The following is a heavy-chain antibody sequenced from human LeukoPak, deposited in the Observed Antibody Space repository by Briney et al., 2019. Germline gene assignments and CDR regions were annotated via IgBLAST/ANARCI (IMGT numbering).Heavy chain of an antibody. CDR3: AAGDRNGWYFDY. V-gene: IGHV3-20*04. Sequence: GGSLRLSCAASGFTFADHGTRWVRQVPGKGLEWVSGINWNGGSTGYADSVKGRFTISRDNAKNSLYLQMNSLRAEDTALYYCAAGDRNGWYFDYWGQGTLVTVSS. J-gene: IGHJ4*02. CDR2: INWNGGST. CDR1: GFTFADHG. D-gene: IGHD6-19*01.